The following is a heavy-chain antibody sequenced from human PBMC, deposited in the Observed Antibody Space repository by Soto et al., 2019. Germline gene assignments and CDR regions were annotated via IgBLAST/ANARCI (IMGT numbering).Heavy chain of an antibody. V-gene: IGHV1-24*01. CDR3: AVESPKTEITPHHYNGMDV. CDR2: FEPEDGER. D-gene: IGHD1-20*01. Sequence: ASVKVSCKVSGYTVTDLSIHWVRQAPGKGLEWMANFEPEDGERIYAQKFQGRVKVTEDTSTNTAYLELNSLTSDDTALYYCAVESPKTEITPHHYNGMDVWGQGTTVTVSS. CDR1: GYTVTDLS. J-gene: IGHJ6*02.